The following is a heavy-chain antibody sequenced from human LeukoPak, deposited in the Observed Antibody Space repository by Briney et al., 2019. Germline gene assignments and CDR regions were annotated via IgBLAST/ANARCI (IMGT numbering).Heavy chain of an antibody. CDR3: TATDQFDY. Sequence: GGSLRLSCAASGFTFSSYGMHWVRQAPGKGLEWVAFIRYDGSNKYYADSVKGRFTISRDNSKNTLYLQVNSLRAEDTAVYYCTATDQFDYWGQGTLVTVSS. CDR1: GFTFSSYG. D-gene: IGHD2-2*01. J-gene: IGHJ4*02. V-gene: IGHV3-30*02. CDR2: IRYDGSNK.